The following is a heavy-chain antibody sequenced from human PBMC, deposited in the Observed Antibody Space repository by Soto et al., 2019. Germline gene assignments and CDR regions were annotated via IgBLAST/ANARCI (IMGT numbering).Heavy chain of an antibody. D-gene: IGHD3-16*01. CDR2: INDSGST. J-gene: IGHJ4*02. CDR3: QGDDF. Sequence: SETLSLTCAVSGGSFIGYFWSWIRQSPDKGLEWIGEINDSGSTYYNPSFKSRLTISVDTSKSQISLTLTSATAADSAVYYCQGDDFWGQGTRVTVSS. CDR1: GGSFIGYF. V-gene: IGHV4-34*01.